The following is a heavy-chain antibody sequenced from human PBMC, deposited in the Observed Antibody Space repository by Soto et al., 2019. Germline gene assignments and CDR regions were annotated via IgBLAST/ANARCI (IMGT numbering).Heavy chain of an antibody. D-gene: IGHD2-2*01. V-gene: IGHV4-34*01. CDR1: GGSFSGYY. J-gene: IGHJ4*02. Sequence: QVQLQQWGAGLLKPSETLSLTCAVYGGSFSGYYWSWIRQPPGKGLEWIGEINHSGSTNYNPSLKIRVTKSVDPSKNQFSLKLSSVTAADTAVYYCARGQVVPAAMDFDYWGQGTLVTVSS. CDR3: ARGQVVPAAMDFDY. CDR2: INHSGST.